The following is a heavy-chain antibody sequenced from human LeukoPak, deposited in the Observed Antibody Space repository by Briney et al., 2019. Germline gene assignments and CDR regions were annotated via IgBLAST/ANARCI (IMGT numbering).Heavy chain of an antibody. V-gene: IGHV1-18*01. CDR3: ARCLTVVPNTVYWFVT. CDR1: GYTFTSYG. J-gene: IGHJ5*02. Sequence: ASVKVSCKASGYTFTSYGISWVRQAPGQGLEWMGWISAYNGNTDYAQKFQGRVTMTTDTSTSTAYMELRSLRSDDTAVYYCARCLTVVPNTVYWFVTWGQGTLVTASS. D-gene: IGHD4-23*01. CDR2: ISAYNGNT.